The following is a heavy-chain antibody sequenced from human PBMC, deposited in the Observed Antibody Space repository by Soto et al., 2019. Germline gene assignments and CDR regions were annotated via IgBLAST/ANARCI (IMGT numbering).Heavy chain of an antibody. V-gene: IGHV4-34*01. D-gene: IGHD2-2*02. CDR1: GGSFSGYY. J-gene: IGHJ6*03. CDR2: INHSGST. Sequence: PSETLSLTCAVYGGSFSGYYWSWIRQPPGKGLEWIGEINHSGSTNYNPSLKSRVTISVDTSKNQFSLKLSSVTAADTAVYYCARRAGDIVVVPAAIRGYYYMDVWGKGTTGTVSS. CDR3: ARRAGDIVVVPAAIRGYYYMDV.